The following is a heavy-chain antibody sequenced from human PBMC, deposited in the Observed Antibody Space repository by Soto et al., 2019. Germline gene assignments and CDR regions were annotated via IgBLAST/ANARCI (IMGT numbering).Heavy chain of an antibody. CDR2: IYWDDSK. V-gene: IGHV2-5*02. Sequence: QITLKESGPTLVRPTQTLTLTCAFSGFSLSTSGVGVGWIRQPPGKALEWLAVIYWDDSKHYSPSLRSRITIPKDTSKNQVVLTMTNMDPMDTGTYYCAHKGPEDWPLDYWGQGTLVTVSS. J-gene: IGHJ4*02. CDR3: AHKGPEDWPLDY. CDR1: GFSLSTSGVG. D-gene: IGHD3-9*01.